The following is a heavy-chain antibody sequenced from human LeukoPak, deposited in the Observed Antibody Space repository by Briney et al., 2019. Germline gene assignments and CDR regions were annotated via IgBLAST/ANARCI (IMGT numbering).Heavy chain of an antibody. J-gene: IGHJ6*03. CDR2: VIPIFGTA. CDR1: GGTFSSYA. D-gene: IGHD6-13*01. CDR3: ARDRQQLVTGNYYYYMDV. Sequence: ASVKVSCKAYGGTFSSYAISWVRQAPGQGLEWMGGVIPIFGTANYAQKFQGRVTITADESTSTAYMELSSLRSEDTAVYYCARDRQQLVTGNYYYYMDVWGKGTTVTVSS. V-gene: IGHV1-69*01.